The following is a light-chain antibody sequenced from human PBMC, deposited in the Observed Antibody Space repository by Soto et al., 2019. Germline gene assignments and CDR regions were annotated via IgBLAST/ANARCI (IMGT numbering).Light chain of an antibody. Sequence: DIQMTQSPSSVSASVGDRVTITCRASQDILSWLAWYQQKPGEAPRLLIYASSNLQSGVPSRFSGSGSGTDFTLAFSSLQPEDFATYYCQQANSFPITFGPGTRLDIK. J-gene: IGKJ3*01. V-gene: IGKV1-12*01. CDR1: QDILSW. CDR2: ASS. CDR3: QQANSFPIT.